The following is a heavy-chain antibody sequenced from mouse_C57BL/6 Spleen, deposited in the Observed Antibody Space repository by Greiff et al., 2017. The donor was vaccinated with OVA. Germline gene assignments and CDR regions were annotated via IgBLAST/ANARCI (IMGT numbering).Heavy chain of an antibody. CDR1: GFTFSSYT. CDR3: ARPYYYGSTLDV. D-gene: IGHD1-1*01. J-gene: IGHJ1*03. V-gene: IGHV5-9*01. Sequence: EVKLMESGGGLVKPGGSLKLSCAASGFTFSSYTMSWVRQTPEKRLEWVATISGGGGNTYYPDSVKGRFTISSDNAKNTLYLQMSSLRSEDTALYYCARPYYYGSTLDVWGTGTTVTVSA. CDR2: ISGGGGNT.